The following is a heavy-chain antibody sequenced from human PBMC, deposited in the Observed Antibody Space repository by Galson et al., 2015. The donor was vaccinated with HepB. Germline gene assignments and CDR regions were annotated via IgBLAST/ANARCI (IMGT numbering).Heavy chain of an antibody. CDR2: IWYDGSNK. Sequence: SLRLSCAASGFTFSSYGMHWVRQAPGKGLEWVAVIWYDGSNKYYADSVKGRFTISRDNSKNTLYLQMNSLRAEDTAVYYCAKGSYSGNYYYYGMDVWGQGTTVTVSS. CDR3: AKGSYSGNYYYYGMDV. J-gene: IGHJ6*02. CDR1: GFTFSSYG. V-gene: IGHV3-33*06. D-gene: IGHD1-26*01.